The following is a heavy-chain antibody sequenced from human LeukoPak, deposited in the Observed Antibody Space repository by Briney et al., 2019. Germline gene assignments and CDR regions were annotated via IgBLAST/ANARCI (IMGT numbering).Heavy chain of an antibody. D-gene: IGHD6-19*01. CDR1: GFTFSSYG. CDR3: AKSPYSSGWSSYYYYGMDV. Sequence: GGSLRLSCAASGFTFSSYGMHWVRQAPGKGLEWVAVISYDGSNKYYADSVKGRFTISRDNSKNTLYLQMNSLRAEDTAVYYCAKSPYSSGWSSYYYYGMDVWGQGTTVTVPS. CDR2: ISYDGSNK. J-gene: IGHJ6*02. V-gene: IGHV3-30*18.